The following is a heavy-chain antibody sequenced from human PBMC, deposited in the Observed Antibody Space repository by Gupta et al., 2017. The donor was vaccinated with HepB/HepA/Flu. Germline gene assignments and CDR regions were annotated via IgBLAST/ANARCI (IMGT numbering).Heavy chain of an antibody. V-gene: IGHV3-11*04. CDR3: ARSGPTDY. CDR1: GFTFTDYY. J-gene: IGHJ4*02. CDR2: INGGGTPR. Sequence: QVQLVESGGGLVNPGGSLRLSCAASGFTFTDYYMSLIRPAPGKGMEWLSYINGGGTPRFYADSVKGRITSSMETAKKSVYLKMESLRAEDTAIDDGARSGPTDYGGQGTMVTVSS.